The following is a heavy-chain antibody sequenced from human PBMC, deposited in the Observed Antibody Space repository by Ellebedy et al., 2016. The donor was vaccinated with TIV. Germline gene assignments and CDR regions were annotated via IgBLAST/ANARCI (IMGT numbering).Heavy chain of an antibody. V-gene: IGHV5-51*01. CDR2: IYPDDSDT. CDR1: GYIFGSYW. D-gene: IGHD6-19*01. Sequence: GESLKISXKGSGYIFGSYWIGWVRQMPGKGLEWMGIIYPDDSDTRYSPSFQGQVTISADKSITTAFLQWSSLKASDTAMYYCARLGVAGKSFDWFDPWGQGTLVTVSS. J-gene: IGHJ5*02. CDR3: ARLGVAGKSFDWFDP.